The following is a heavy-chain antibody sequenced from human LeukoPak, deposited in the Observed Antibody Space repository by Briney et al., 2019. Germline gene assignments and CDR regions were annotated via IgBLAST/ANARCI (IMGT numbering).Heavy chain of an antibody. V-gene: IGHV4-59*01. CDR3: AGSGGSWSAEYFQH. CDR1: GVSISSYY. CDR2: IYYSGST. Sequence: SETLSLTCSVSGVSISSYYWSWIRQPPGKGLEWIGYIYYSGSTNYNPSLKSRVTLSVDTSKNQFSLKLSSVTAADTAVYYCAGSGGSWSAEYFQHWGQGTLVTVSS. J-gene: IGHJ1*01. D-gene: IGHD2-15*01.